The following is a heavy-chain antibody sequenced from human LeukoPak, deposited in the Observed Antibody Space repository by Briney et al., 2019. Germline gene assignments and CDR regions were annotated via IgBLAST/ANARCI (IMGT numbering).Heavy chain of an antibody. V-gene: IGHV3-21*05. Sequence: GGSLRLSCAASGFTFSSYSMNWVRQAPGKGLEWVSYISSASGSIYYADSVKGRFTISRDNAKNSLYLQMNSLRAEDTAVYYCARDESYYDFWSGYTIDAFDIWGQGTMVTVSS. CDR1: GFTFSSYS. D-gene: IGHD3-3*01. J-gene: IGHJ3*02. CDR3: ARDESYYDFWSGYTIDAFDI. CDR2: ISSASGSI.